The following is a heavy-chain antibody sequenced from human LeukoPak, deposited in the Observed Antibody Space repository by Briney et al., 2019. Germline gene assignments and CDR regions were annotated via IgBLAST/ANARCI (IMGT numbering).Heavy chain of an antibody. J-gene: IGHJ4*02. CDR3: ARVWGVRGVIPFY. D-gene: IGHD3-10*01. V-gene: IGHV1-2*02. CDR2: INPNSGGT. Sequence: ASVKVSCKASGYTFTGYYMHWVRQAPGQGLEWMGWINPNSGGTNHAQKFQGRVTMTRDTSISTAYMELSRLRSDDTAVYYCARVWGVRGVIPFYWGQGTLVTVSS. CDR1: GYTFTGYY.